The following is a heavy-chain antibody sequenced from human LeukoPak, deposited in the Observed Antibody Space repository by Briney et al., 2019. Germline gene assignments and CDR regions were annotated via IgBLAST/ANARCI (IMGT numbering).Heavy chain of an antibody. V-gene: IGHV3-64D*09. CDR2: ISSSGDST. Sequence: GGSLRLSCSASGFTFRSYAMLWVRQAPGKGLQYVSAISSSGDSTYYADSLKGRFTISRDNSKNTLYLQMRSLRPEDTAVHYCVKGIRQYAYGNFDYWGQGTLVTVSS. D-gene: IGHD3-10*01. J-gene: IGHJ4*02. CDR1: GFTFRSYA. CDR3: VKGIRQYAYGNFDY.